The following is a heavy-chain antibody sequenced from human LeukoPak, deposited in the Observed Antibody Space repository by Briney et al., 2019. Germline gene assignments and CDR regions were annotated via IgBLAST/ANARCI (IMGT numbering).Heavy chain of an antibody. CDR1: GFTFSSYA. CDR3: AKVRNSGYYFDY. Sequence: PGGSLRLSCAASGFTFSSYAMSWVRQAPGKGLEWVSAISGSGGSTDYADSVKGRFTISRDNSKNTLYLQMNSLRAEDTAVYYCAKVRNSGYYFDYWGQGTLVTVSS. D-gene: IGHD5-12*01. V-gene: IGHV3-23*01. CDR2: ISGSGGST. J-gene: IGHJ4*02.